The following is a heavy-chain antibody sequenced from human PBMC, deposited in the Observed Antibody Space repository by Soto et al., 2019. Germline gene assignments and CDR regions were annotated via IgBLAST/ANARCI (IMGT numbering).Heavy chain of an antibody. V-gene: IGHV3-74*03. J-gene: IGHJ4*02. CDR3: ARARPGLYHDY. Sequence: EEQLVESGGGLVQPGGSLRLSCAASGFTFSNYYMHWVRQAPGKGLVWVSRISTDGSSTTYADSVKGRFTISRDNFENTLYLQMNSLRAEDTAVYYCARARPGLYHDYWGQGTLVTVSS. CDR1: GFTFSNYY. CDR2: ISTDGSST. D-gene: IGHD2-2*01.